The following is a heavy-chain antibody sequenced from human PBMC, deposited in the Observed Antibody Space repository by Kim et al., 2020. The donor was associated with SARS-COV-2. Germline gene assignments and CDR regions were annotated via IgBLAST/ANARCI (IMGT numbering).Heavy chain of an antibody. CDR3: AREGRIAVAGPFDY. Sequence: NDYAVSWKSRITINPDTSKNQFSLQLNSVTPEDTAVYYCAREGRIAVAGPFDYWGQGTLVTVSS. J-gene: IGHJ4*02. V-gene: IGHV6-1*01. CDR2: N. D-gene: IGHD6-19*01.